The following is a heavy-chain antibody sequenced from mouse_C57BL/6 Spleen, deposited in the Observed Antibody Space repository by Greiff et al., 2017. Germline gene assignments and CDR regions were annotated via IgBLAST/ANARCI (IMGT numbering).Heavy chain of an antibody. D-gene: IGHD2-1*01. CDR3: ARYGNYPYYFDY. CDR1: GYSFTGYY. Sequence: VQLKQSGPELVKPGASVKISCKASGYSFTGYYMNWVKQSPEKSLEWIGEINPSTGGTTYNQKFKAKATLTVDKSSSTAYMQLKSLTSEDSAVYYCARYGNYPYYFDYWGQGTTLTVSS. J-gene: IGHJ2*01. CDR2: INPSTGGT. V-gene: IGHV1-42*01.